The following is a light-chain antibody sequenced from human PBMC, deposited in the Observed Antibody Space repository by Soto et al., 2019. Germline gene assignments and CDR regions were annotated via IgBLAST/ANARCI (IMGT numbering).Light chain of an antibody. CDR3: QQYGSSPGT. Sequence: EMVLTQSPGTLSLSPGERATLSCRASQSVSSSYLAWYQQKPGQAPRLLIYGASSRATGIPDRFSGSGSGTAFTLTISSLEPEDFAVYYCQQYGSSPGTFGQGTKVEIK. CDR1: QSVSSSY. J-gene: IGKJ1*01. V-gene: IGKV3-20*01. CDR2: GAS.